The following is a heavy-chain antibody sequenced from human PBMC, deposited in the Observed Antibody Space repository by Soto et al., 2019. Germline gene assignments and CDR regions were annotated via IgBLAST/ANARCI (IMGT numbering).Heavy chain of an antibody. CDR3: ARGRAFDV. Sequence: QVQLQESGPGLVKPSGTLSLTCAVSNGSIISSGSWWSWVRQPPGKGLEWIGEIYYSGSTSYKESLRSRVTISVDKSKTHFSPKLSSVPAADTAMYYCARGRAFDVWGQGTMVTVSS. J-gene: IGHJ3*01. V-gene: IGHV4-4*02. CDR1: NGSIISSGSW. CDR2: IYYSGST.